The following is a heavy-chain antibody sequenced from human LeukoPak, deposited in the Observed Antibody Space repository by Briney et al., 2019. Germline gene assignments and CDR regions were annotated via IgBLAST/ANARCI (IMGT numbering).Heavy chain of an antibody. CDR2: ISSSGSTI. J-gene: IGHJ4*02. Sequence: GGSLRLSCEGSEFIFSSYWMNWVRQAPGKGLEWVSYISSSGSTIYYADSVKGRFTISRDNAKNSLYLQMNSLRAEDTALYYCARGGIFGVVPDYWGQGTLVTVSS. V-gene: IGHV3-48*04. CDR3: ARGGIFGVVPDY. CDR1: EFIFSSYW. D-gene: IGHD3-3*01.